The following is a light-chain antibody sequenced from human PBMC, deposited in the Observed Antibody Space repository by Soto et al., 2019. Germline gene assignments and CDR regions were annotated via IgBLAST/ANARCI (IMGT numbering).Light chain of an antibody. CDR3: QQYKGA. CDR1: QSISTW. Sequence: DIQMTQSPSTLSASVGDRVTITCRASQSISTWLAWYQQKPGKAPRLLIYKASILESGLPSRFSGSGSGTEFTLTISSLHPDDFATYYCQQYKGAFGQGTKVEIK. J-gene: IGKJ1*01. V-gene: IGKV1-5*03. CDR2: KAS.